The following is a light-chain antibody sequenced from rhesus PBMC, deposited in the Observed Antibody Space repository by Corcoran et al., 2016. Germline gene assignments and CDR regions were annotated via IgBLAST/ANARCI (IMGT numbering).Light chain of an antibody. CDR2: TAS. J-gene: IGKJ2*01. Sequence: DIQMTQSPSSLSASVGDTVTIICRASQSISSWLDWYQQKPGKAPKLLIYTASSLQSGVPSRFSGSGSGTDFTLTISILQPEDFATYYCLQYSRSPYSFGQGTKVEIK. CDR3: LQYSRSPYS. CDR1: QSISSW. V-gene: IGKV1-22*01.